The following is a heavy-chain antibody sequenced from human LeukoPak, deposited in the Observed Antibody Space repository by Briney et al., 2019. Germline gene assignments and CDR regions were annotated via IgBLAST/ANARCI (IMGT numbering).Heavy chain of an antibody. D-gene: IGHD3-16*01. CDR2: LSDRT. Sequence: GGSLRLSCAASGFTFSSYALSWVRQAPGKGLEWVSTLSDRTYYADSVQGRFTISRDNSKNTLYLQMDSLRTDDTAVYSCARSRGRGSHWFDPWGQGTLVTVSS. J-gene: IGHJ5*02. CDR1: GFTFSSYA. CDR3: ARSRGRGSHWFDP. V-gene: IGHV3-23*01.